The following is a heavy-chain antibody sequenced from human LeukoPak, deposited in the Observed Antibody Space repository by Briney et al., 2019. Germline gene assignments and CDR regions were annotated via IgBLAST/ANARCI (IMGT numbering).Heavy chain of an antibody. V-gene: IGHV4-31*03. CDR1: GGSISSGGYY. Sequence: SQTLSLTCTVSGGSISSGGYYWRWLRQHPGKGLEWIGYIYYSGSTYYNPSLKSRATISVNTSKNQFSLKLSSVTAADTAVYYCARCGVRGVCDYWGQGTLVTVSS. CDR2: IYYSGST. CDR3: ARCGVRGVCDY. J-gene: IGHJ4*02. D-gene: IGHD3-10*01.